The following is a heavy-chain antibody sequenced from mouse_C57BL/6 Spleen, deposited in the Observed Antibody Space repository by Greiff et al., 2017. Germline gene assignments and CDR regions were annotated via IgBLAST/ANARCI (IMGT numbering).Heavy chain of an antibody. Sequence: VQLQQSGAELAKPGASVKLSCKASGYTFTSYWMHWVKQRPGQGLEWIGYINPSSGYTKYNQKFKDKATLTADKSSRTAYMQLSSLTYEDSAVYYCARSQGFDYWGQGTTLTVSS. CDR3: ARSQGFDY. CDR2: INPSSGYT. J-gene: IGHJ2*01. CDR1: GYTFTSYW. V-gene: IGHV1-7*01.